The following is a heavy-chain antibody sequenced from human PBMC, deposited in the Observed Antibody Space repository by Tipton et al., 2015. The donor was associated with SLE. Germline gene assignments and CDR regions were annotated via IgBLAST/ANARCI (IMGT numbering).Heavy chain of an antibody. D-gene: IGHD1-7*01. Sequence: SLRLSCAASGFTVSSNYMSWVRQAPGKGLEWGSVIYSGGSTYYADSAKGRFTISRDNSKNTLYLQMNSLRAEDTAVYYCARVDWNYAFDYWGQGTLVTVSS. V-gene: IGHV3-53*01. CDR1: GFTVSSNY. J-gene: IGHJ4*02. CDR3: ARVDWNYAFDY. CDR2: IYSGGST.